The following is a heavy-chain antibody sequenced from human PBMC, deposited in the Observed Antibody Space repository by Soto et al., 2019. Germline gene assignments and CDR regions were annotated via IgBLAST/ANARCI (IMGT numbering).Heavy chain of an antibody. J-gene: IGHJ5*02. V-gene: IGHV1-18*01. CDR2: ISAYNGNT. CDR1: GYTFTSYG. CDR3: ARVVSAVVVAATGVQNWFDP. D-gene: IGHD2-15*01. Sequence: QVQLVQSGAEVKKPGASVKVSCKASGYTFTSYGISWVRQATGQGLEWMGWISAYNGNTNDAQKLKGRVTMTTDTSTSTAYMDLRSMRSDDTAVYYCARVVSAVVVAATGVQNWFDPWGQGTLVNVSS.